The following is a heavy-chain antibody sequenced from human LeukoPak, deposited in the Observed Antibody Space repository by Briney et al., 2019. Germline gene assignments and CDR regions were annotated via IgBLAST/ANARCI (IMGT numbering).Heavy chain of an antibody. CDR2: IYSDESS. D-gene: IGHD1-26*01. J-gene: IGHJ4*02. Sequence: SETLSLTCTVSGGSISSTNSYWAWIRQSPPTGLEWIGNIYSDESSYYNPSLKSRVTISIDTSENQFSLKLTAVTAADTAVYYCARKREGPTTGIDYWGQGTLVTVSS. CDR3: ARKREGPTTGIDY. V-gene: IGHV4-39*07. CDR1: GGSISSTNSY.